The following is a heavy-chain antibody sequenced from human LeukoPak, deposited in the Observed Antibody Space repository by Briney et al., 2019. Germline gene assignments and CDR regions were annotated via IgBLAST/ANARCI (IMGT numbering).Heavy chain of an antibody. CDR1: GFTFSDYY. D-gene: IGHD6-13*01. CDR3: ARSAAAGTRWFDP. J-gene: IGHJ5*02. Sequence: PGGSLRLSCAASGFTFSDYYMSWIRQAPGKGLEWVSYISSSSSYTNYADSVKGRFTISRDNAKNSLYLQMNSLRAEDTAVYYCARSAAAGTRWFDPWSQGTLVTVSS. V-gene: IGHV3-11*06. CDR2: ISSSSSYT.